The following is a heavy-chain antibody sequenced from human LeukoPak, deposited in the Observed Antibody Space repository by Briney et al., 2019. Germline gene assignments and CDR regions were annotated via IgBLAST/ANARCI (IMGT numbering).Heavy chain of an antibody. CDR2: IHHSHSYT. CDR1: GYRFTSYW. V-gene: IGHV5-10-1*01. Sequence: GESLRISCKGSGYRFTSYWIDWVRQMPGKVVAWMVRIHHSHSYTIYSPFFKRHVTISADNRISTAYPQWGGLKASDTAMYYCARRATSVRGIPLFDYWGQGTLVTVSS. J-gene: IGHJ4*02. D-gene: IGHD3-10*01. CDR3: ARRATSVRGIPLFDY.